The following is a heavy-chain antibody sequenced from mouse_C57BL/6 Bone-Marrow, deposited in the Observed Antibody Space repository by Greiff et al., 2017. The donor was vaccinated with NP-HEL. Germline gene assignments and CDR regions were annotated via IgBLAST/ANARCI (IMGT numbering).Heavy chain of an antibody. J-gene: IGHJ3*01. CDR2: INPYNGGT. Sequence: EVQLQQSGPVLVKPGASVKMSCKASGYTFTDYYMNWVKQSHGKSLEWIGVINPYNGGTSYNQKFKGKATLTVDKSSSTAYMELNSLTSEDSAVYYCARSGLGRATWFAYWGQGTLVTVSA. D-gene: IGHD4-1*01. CDR1: GYTFTDYY. V-gene: IGHV1-19*01. CDR3: ARSGLGRATWFAY.